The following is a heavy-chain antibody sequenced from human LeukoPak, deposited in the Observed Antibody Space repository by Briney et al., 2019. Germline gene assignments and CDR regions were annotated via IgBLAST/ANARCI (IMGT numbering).Heavy chain of an antibody. D-gene: IGHD3-16*02. V-gene: IGHV4-34*01. CDR1: GGSFSGYY. J-gene: IGHJ4*02. Sequence: TSELLSLTCAVYGGSFSGYYWSWIRQPPGKGLEWIGNISYSGSTYYNPSLKSRVTVSVDTSKNQFSLKLSSVTAADTAVYYCATIRRNYIWGDYRYDGVDYWGQGTLVSVSS. CDR3: ATIRRNYIWGDYRYDGVDY. CDR2: ISYSGST.